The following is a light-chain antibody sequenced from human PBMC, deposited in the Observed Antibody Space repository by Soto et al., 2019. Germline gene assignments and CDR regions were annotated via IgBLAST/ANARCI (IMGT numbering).Light chain of an antibody. CDR3: QQYENSPLT. V-gene: IGKV3-20*01. Sequence: EIVLTQSPDTLSLSPGERATLSCRASQSVGSSFLAWYQQKPGQAPRLLIYRTSTRATGIPDRFTGSGSGTDVPLTISRLEPEDFAVYYCQQYENSPLTFGGGTKVEIK. CDR1: QSVGSSF. CDR2: RTS. J-gene: IGKJ4*01.